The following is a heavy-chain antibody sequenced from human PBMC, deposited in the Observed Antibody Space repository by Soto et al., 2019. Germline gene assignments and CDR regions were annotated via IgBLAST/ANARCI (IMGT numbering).Heavy chain of an antibody. CDR1: GFTVSSIY. CDR2: IYSGGTT. D-gene: IGHD2-2*01. CDR3: AKDYGDCISSTCYPAV. V-gene: IGHV3-66*01. Sequence: GGSLRLFCAASGFTVSSIYMSWVRQAPGKGLEWVSVIYSGGTTYYADSVKGRFTISRDNSKNTLYLQMNSLRAEDTAVYYCAKDYGDCISSTCYPAVWGQGTTVTVSS. J-gene: IGHJ6*02.